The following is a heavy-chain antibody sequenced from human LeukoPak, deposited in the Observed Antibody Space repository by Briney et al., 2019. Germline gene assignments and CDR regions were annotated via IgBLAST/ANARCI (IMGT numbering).Heavy chain of an antibody. Sequence: SETLSLTCTVSGGSISSYYWSWIRQPPGKGLEWIGYIYGRGSTNYNPSLKSRITISLDTSKNQFSLKLNSATAADTAVYYCAREDVWGNNRPKGHFDYWGQGTLVTVSS. CDR1: GGSISSYY. CDR3: AREDVWGNNRPKGHFDY. CDR2: IYGRGST. V-gene: IGHV4-59*01. D-gene: IGHD3-16*02. J-gene: IGHJ4*02.